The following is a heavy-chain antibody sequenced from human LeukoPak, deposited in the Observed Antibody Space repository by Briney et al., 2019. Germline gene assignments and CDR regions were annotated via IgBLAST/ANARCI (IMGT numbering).Heavy chain of an antibody. Sequence: ASVKVSCKASGGTFSSYAISWVRQAPGQGLEWMGGIIPIFGTANYAQKFQGRVTITADESTSTAYMELSSLRSEDTAVYYCARSGHDYYDSSDYYPYYYYGMDVWGQGTTVTVSS. CDR2: IIPIFGTA. D-gene: IGHD3-22*01. V-gene: IGHV1-69*13. CDR3: ARSGHDYYDSSDYYPYYYYGMDV. CDR1: GGTFSSYA. J-gene: IGHJ6*02.